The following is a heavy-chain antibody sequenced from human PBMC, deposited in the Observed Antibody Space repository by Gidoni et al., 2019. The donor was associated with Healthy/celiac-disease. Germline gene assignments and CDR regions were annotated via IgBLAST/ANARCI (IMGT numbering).Heavy chain of an antibody. V-gene: IGHV5-10-1*03. CDR2: IDPSDSYT. CDR1: GYSFTSYW. CDR3: ARSGTAMVLGSDY. J-gene: IGHJ4*02. Sequence: EVQLVQSGAEGKKTGETLRISCKGSGYSFTSYWISWVRQMPGKGREWMGRIDPSDSYTNYSPSFQGHVTISADKSISTAYLQWSSLKASDTAMYYCARSGTAMVLGSDYWGQGPLVTVSS. D-gene: IGHD5-18*01.